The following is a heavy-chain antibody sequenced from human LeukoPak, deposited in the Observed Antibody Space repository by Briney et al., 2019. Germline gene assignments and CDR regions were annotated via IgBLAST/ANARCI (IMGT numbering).Heavy chain of an antibody. CDR3: ARDFRATVVTAGPDF. Sequence: GGSLRLSCAASGFTFSSYAMHWVRQAPGKGLEWVAVISYDGSNKYYTDSVKGRFTISRDNSMDTLYLQMDSLRAEDTAVYYCARDFRATVVTAGPDFWGQGTLVTVSS. J-gene: IGHJ4*02. CDR1: GFTFSSYA. D-gene: IGHD4-23*01. V-gene: IGHV3-30-3*01. CDR2: ISYDGSNK.